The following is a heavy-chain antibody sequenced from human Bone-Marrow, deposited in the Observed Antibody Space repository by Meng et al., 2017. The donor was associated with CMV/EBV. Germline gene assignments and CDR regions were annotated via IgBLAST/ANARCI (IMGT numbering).Heavy chain of an antibody. Sequence: GESLKISCAASGFTFTNYNMNWVRQAPGRGLEWVSSISGSGSYISYVDSVKGRFTISRDNAKNLLHLQMNSLRAEDTAVYYCARADGSYSAFHCWGQGTLVTVSS. D-gene: IGHD1-26*01. CDR3: ARADGSYSAFHC. CDR2: ISGSGSYI. J-gene: IGHJ4*02. CDR1: GFTFTNYN. V-gene: IGHV3-21*01.